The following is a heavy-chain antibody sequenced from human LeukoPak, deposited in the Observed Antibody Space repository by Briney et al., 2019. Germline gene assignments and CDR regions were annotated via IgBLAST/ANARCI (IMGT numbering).Heavy chain of an antibody. D-gene: IGHD2-2*02. V-gene: IGHV3-23*01. CDR3: AKGQQDCSSTTCYSVY. CDR2: ISGGGAGT. Sequence: PGGSLRLSCAASGFTFSRDAMSWVRQAPGKGLEWVSGISGGGAGTYYADSVKGRFTISRDNSRNTLYLQMNSLRAEDTAVYYCAKGQQDCSSTTCYSVYWGQGTLVTVSS. CDR1: GFTFSRDA. J-gene: IGHJ4*02.